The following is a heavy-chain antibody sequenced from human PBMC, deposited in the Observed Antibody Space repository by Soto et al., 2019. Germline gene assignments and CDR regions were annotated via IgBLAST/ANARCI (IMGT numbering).Heavy chain of an antibody. Sequence: EVQLLESGGGLVQPGGSLRLSCAASRFTFSSYAMSWVRQAPGKGLEWVSAISGSGGSTYYADSVKGRFTISRDNSKNTLYLQMNSLRAEVTAVYYCAKDRGEVAATSADYWGQGTLVTVSS. J-gene: IGHJ4*02. D-gene: IGHD2-15*01. V-gene: IGHV3-23*01. CDR3: AKDRGEVAATSADY. CDR1: RFTFSSYA. CDR2: ISGSGGST.